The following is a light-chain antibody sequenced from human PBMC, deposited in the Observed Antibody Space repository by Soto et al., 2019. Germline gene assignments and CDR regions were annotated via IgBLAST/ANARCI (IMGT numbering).Light chain of an antibody. J-gene: IGKJ4*01. CDR1: QSVSSSY. Sequence: EIVLTQSPGTLSLSPGERATLSCRASQSVSSSYLARYQQKPGQAPMLLIYAASSRATGIPDRFSGSGSGTDFTLTISRLEPEDFAVYYCQQYGISPLTFGGGTKVEIK. V-gene: IGKV3-20*01. CDR3: QQYGISPLT. CDR2: AAS.